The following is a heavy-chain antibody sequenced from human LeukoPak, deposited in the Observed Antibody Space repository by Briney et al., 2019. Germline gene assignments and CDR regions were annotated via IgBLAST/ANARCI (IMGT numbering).Heavy chain of an antibody. V-gene: IGHV3-43D*04. CDR2: ISWGGGST. D-gene: IGHD3-10*01. J-gene: IGHJ4*02. CDR1: GFTFDGYA. CDR3: AKDRSGNSYGHFDY. Sequence: GGSLGLSCAASGFTFDGYAMHWVRQAPGKGLEWVSLISWGGGSTYYADSVKGRFTISRDNSKNSLYLHMNSLRAEDTALYYCAKDRSGNSYGHFDYWGQGTLVTVSS.